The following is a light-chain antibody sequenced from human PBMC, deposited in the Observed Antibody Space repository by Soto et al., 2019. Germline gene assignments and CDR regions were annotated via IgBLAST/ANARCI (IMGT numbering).Light chain of an antibody. V-gene: IGLV2-23*02. CDR1: SSDVGSYNL. CDR2: EVS. CDR3: CSYAGSSTSLVV. Sequence: QSVLTQPASVSGSPGQSITISCTGTSSDVGSYNLVSWYQQHPGKAPKLMIYEVSKRPSGVSNRFSGSKSGNTASLTISGLQAEDEADYYCCSYAGSSTSLVVFGGGTQLTVL. J-gene: IGLJ2*01.